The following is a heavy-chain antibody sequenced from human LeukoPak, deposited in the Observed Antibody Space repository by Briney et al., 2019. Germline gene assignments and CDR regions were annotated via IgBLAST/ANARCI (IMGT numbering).Heavy chain of an antibody. CDR1: GGSFSGYY. D-gene: IGHD1-26*01. J-gene: IGHJ2*01. V-gene: IGHV4-34*01. CDR3: ARDLYGGSYSGWYFDL. CDR2: IYHSGST. Sequence: PSETLSLTCAVYGGSFSGYYWSWIRQPPGKGLEWIGEIYHSGSTNYNPSLKSRVTISVDKSKNQFSLKLSSVTAGDTAVYYCARDLYGGSYSGWYFDLWGRGTLVTVSS.